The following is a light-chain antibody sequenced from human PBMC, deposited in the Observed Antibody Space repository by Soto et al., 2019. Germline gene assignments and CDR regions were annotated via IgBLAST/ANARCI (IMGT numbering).Light chain of an antibody. CDR3: QHYDNWPS. CDR2: GAS. Sequence: EIVMTQSPATLSVSPGERATLSCRASQSVSSNLAWYQQKPGQAPRLLIYGASTRATGIPARFSGSGSGREFTLTISSLQSEDFAVYHCQHYDNWPSFGGGTKVEIK. CDR1: QSVSSN. J-gene: IGKJ4*01. V-gene: IGKV3-15*01.